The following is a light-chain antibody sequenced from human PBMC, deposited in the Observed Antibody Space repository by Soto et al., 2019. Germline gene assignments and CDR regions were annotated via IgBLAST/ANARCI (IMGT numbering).Light chain of an antibody. CDR3: ATWDDSLNGVV. V-gene: IGLV1-36*01. J-gene: IGLJ2*01. Sequence: QSVLTQPPSVSEAPRQRVTISCSGSSSNIGNNAVNWYQQLPGKAPKLLIYYDDLLSSGVSNRFSGSKSGTSASLAISGFQSEDEADYYCATWDDSLNGVVFGGGTKHTVL. CDR2: YDD. CDR1: SSNIGNNA.